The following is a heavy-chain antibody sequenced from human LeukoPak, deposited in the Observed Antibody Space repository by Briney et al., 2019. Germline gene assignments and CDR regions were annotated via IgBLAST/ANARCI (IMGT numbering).Heavy chain of an antibody. D-gene: IGHD2-2*01. V-gene: IGHV3-23*01. J-gene: IGHJ4*02. CDR3: AEATSAPYWRFDC. Sequence: GGSLRLSCAASGFTLSNYAMNWVRQAPGKGLEWVAGINGGGGSTYYADSVKGRFTISRDNSKNTLYLQMDSLRAEDTAIYYCAEATSAPYWRFDCWGQGTLVTVSS. CDR1: GFTLSNYA. CDR2: INGGGGST.